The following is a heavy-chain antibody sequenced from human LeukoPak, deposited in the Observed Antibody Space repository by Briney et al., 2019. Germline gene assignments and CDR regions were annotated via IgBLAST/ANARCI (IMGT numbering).Heavy chain of an antibody. CDR1: GFTFSSYG. Sequence: GGSLRLSCAASGFTFSSYGMHWVRQAPGKGLEWVAFIRYDGSNKYYADSVKGRFTISRDNSKNTLYLQMNSLRAEDTAVYYCAKGPYSSSWGNYWGQGTLVTVSS. CDR3: AKGPYSSSWGNY. J-gene: IGHJ4*02. CDR2: IRYDGSNK. D-gene: IGHD6-13*01. V-gene: IGHV3-30*02.